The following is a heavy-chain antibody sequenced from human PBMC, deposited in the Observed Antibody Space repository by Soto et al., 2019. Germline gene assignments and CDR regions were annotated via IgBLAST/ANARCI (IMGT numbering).Heavy chain of an antibody. Sequence: QVQLQESGPGLVKPSGTLSLTCAVSGGSISSSNWWRWVRQPPGKGLEWLGEIYHSGSTNYNPSLKSRVPISVEKSKNPFSLKLSSVTAADTAVYYCARVSGIYYYGMDVWGQGTTVTVSS. D-gene: IGHD5-12*01. J-gene: IGHJ6*02. CDR2: IYHSGST. CDR1: GGSISSSNW. V-gene: IGHV4-4*02. CDR3: ARVSGIYYYGMDV.